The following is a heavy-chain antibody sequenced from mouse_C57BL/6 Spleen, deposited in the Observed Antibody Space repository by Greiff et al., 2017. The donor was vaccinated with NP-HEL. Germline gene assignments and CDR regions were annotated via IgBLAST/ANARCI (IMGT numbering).Heavy chain of an antibody. CDR2: IDPNSGGT. D-gene: IGHD1-1*01. CDR1: GYTFTSYW. Sequence: QVHVKQPGAELVKPGASVKLSCKASGYTFTSYWMHWVKQRPGRGLEWIGRIDPNSGGTKYNEKFKSKATLTVDKPSSTAYMQLSSLTSEDSAVYYCARGITTVAQGFAYWGQGTLVTVSA. J-gene: IGHJ3*01. CDR3: ARGITTVAQGFAY. V-gene: IGHV1-72*01.